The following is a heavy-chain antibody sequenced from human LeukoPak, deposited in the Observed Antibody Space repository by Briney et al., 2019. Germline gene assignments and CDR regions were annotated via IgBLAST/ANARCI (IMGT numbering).Heavy chain of an antibody. V-gene: IGHV3-74*01. Sequence: QPGGSLRLSCAASGFTFSSYWMHWVREAPGKGLVWVSRINSDGSSTSYADSVKGRFTISRDNAKNTLYLQMNSLRAEDTAVYYCARTDQGSGWYEGNFDYWGQGTLVTVSS. D-gene: IGHD6-19*01. CDR2: INSDGSST. CDR1: GFTFSSYW. J-gene: IGHJ4*02. CDR3: ARTDQGSGWYEGNFDY.